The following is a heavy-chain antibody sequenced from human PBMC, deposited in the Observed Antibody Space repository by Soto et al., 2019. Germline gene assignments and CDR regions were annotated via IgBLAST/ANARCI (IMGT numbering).Heavy chain of an antibody. D-gene: IGHD3-10*02. V-gene: IGHV3-23*01. CDR2: ITGGGFST. Sequence: EVQLLESGGGLVQPGGSLRLSCAASGFIFSRYAMTRVRQAPGKGLEWVSAITGGGFSTYYTDSVKGRFTIFRDNSKNKLYEQMNRLRAEETDVYFCATGGVRGVKMDVLGQGTTITVYS. J-gene: IGHJ6*02. CDR3: ATGGVRGVKMDV. CDR1: GFIFSRYA.